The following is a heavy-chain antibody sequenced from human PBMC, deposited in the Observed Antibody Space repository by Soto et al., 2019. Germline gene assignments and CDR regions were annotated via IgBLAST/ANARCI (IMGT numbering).Heavy chain of an antibody. J-gene: IGHJ6*02. CDR3: AKDLSDCSSTSCYYYYYYGMDV. D-gene: IGHD2-2*01. CDR1: GFTFSSYG. V-gene: IGHV3-30*18. CDR2: ISYDGSNK. Sequence: QVQLVESGGGVVQPGRSLRLSCAASGFTFSSYGMHWVRQAPGKGLEWVAVISYDGSNKYYADSVKGRFTISRDNSKNPLYLQMNSLRAEDTAVYYCAKDLSDCSSTSCYYYYYYGMDVWGQGTTVTVSS.